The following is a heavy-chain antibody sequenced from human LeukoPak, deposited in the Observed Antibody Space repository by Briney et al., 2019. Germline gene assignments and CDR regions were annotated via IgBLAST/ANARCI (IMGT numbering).Heavy chain of an antibody. CDR3: ARAFRLIWFGELLWEIAVGY. Sequence: GGSLRLSCAASGFTFSDYYMSWIRQAPGKGLEWVSYISSSGSTIYYADSVKGRFTISRDNAKNSLYLQMNSLRAEDTAVYYCARAFRLIWFGELLWEIAVGYWGQGTLVTVSS. V-gene: IGHV3-11*01. CDR2: ISSSGSTI. J-gene: IGHJ4*02. D-gene: IGHD3-10*01. CDR1: GFTFSDYY.